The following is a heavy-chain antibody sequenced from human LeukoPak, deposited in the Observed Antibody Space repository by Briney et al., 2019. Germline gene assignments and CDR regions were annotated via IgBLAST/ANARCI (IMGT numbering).Heavy chain of an antibody. Sequence: ASVKVSCKASGGTFSSYAISWVRQAPGQGLEWMGRIIPILGIANYAQKFQGRVTITADKSTSTAYMELSSLRSEDTAVYYCARVGDFDSSVRYGGQGTLVTVSS. CDR2: IIPILGIA. V-gene: IGHV1-69*04. CDR1: GGTFSSYA. D-gene: IGHD3-22*01. CDR3: ARVGDFDSSVRY. J-gene: IGHJ4*02.